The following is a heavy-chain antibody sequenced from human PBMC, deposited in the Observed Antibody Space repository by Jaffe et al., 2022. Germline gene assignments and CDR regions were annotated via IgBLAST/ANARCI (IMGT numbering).Heavy chain of an antibody. J-gene: IGHJ4*02. CDR2: INHSGST. CDR1: GGSFSGYY. CDR3: ARGPMGHTFGGVIARKFDY. D-gene: IGHD3-16*02. V-gene: IGHV4-34*01. Sequence: QVQLQQWGAGLLKPSETLSLTCAVYGGSFSGYYWSWIRQPPGKGLEWIGEINHSGSTNYNPSLKSRVTISVDTSKNQFSLKLSSVTAADTAVYYCARGPMGHTFGGVIARKFDYWGQGTLVTVSS.